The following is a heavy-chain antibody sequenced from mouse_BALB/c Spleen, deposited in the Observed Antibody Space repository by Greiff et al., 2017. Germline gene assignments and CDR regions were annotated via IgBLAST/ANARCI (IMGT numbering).Heavy chain of an antibody. CDR3: APYDYA. CDR1: GFNIKDTY. D-gene: IGHD2-4*01. V-gene: IGHV14-3*02. CDR2: IDPANGNT. Sequence: EVKLMESGAELVKPGASVKLSCTASGFNIKDTYMHWVKQRPEQGLEWIGRIDPANGNTKYDPKFQGKATITADTSSNTAYLQLSSLTSEDTAVYYCAPYDYAWGQGTLVTVSA. J-gene: IGHJ3*02.